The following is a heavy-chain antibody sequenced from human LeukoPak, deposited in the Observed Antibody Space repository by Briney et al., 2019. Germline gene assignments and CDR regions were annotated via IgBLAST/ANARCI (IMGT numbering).Heavy chain of an antibody. D-gene: IGHD3-22*01. Sequence: SETLSLTCTVSGGSIRSDNDFWAWIRQPPGKGLEWIVSIYHTGATYYNPTLKSRVTISVDTSKNQFSLNLNSVTAADTAIYYCARRDDSSGYYYGEWFDPWGQGTPVTVSS. J-gene: IGHJ5*02. CDR3: ARRDDSSGYYYGEWFDP. V-gene: IGHV4-39*01. CDR1: GGSIRSDNDF. CDR2: IYHTGAT.